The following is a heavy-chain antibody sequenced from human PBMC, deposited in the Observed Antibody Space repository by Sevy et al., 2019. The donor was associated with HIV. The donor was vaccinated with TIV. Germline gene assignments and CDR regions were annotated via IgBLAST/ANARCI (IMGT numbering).Heavy chain of an antibody. V-gene: IGHV4-39*01. CDR2: VYYSGNT. CDR3: AINPPSEWLNSFEV. D-gene: IGHD6-19*01. Sequence: SETLSPTCTVSGGSISSSSYYWGWIRQPPGKGLEWIGSVYYSGNTYYNPSLKSRVTISVDTSKNQFSLKLNSVTAADTAVYYCAINPPSEWLNSFEVWGQGTLVTVSS. J-gene: IGHJ4*02. CDR1: GGSISSSSYY.